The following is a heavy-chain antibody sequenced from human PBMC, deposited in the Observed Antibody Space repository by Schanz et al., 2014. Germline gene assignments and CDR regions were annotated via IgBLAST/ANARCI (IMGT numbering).Heavy chain of an antibody. D-gene: IGHD3-22*01. CDR2: VTSRNYM. J-gene: IGHJ6*02. CDR1: GFNFRDYQ. V-gene: IGHV3-11*06. CDR3: ARNYYDSSGYYHGMDV. Sequence: QVQLVESGGGLVKPGGSLRLSCTASGFNFRDYQMTWIRQAPGKGLEWVSSVTSRNYMYYADSVTGRFTLSRDSAKNLVFLQMNSLRVEDTAVYYCARNYYDSSGYYHGMDVWGQGTTVTVSS.